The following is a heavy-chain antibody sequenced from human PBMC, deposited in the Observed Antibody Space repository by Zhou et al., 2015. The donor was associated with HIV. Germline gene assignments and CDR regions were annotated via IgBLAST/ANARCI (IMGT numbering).Heavy chain of an antibody. CDR3: ARALGGGHIPHAFDI. V-gene: IGHV1-2*04. J-gene: IGHJ3*02. Sequence: QVQLVQSGAEVKKPGASVKVSCKASGYTFTGYYMHWVRQAPGQGLEWMGWINPNSGGTNYAQKFQGWVTMTRDTSISTAYMELSRLRSDDTAVYYCARALGGGHIPHAFDIWGQGTMVTVSS. CDR1: GYTFTGYY. D-gene: IGHD2-15*01. CDR2: INPNSGGT.